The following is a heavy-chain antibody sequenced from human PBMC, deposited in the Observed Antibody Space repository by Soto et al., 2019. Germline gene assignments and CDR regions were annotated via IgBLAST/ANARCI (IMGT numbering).Heavy chain of an antibody. CDR1: GFTFSSYG. J-gene: IGHJ6*02. CDR2: ISYDGSNK. V-gene: IGHV3-30*18. D-gene: IGHD6-19*01. CDR3: AKDRLEGMAVAGNYYYYGMDV. Sequence: GGSLRLSCAASGFTFSSYGMHWVRQAPGKGLEWVAVISYDGSNKYYADSVKGRFTISRDNSKNTLYLQMNSLRAEDTAVYYCAKDRLEGMAVAGNYYYYGMDVWGQGTTVTVSS.